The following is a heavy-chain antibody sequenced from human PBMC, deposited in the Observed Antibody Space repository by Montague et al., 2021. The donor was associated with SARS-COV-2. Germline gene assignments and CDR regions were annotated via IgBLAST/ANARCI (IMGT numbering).Heavy chain of an antibody. CDR2: IDWDDDK. Sequence: PALVKPTQTLTLTCTFSGFSLSTSGMCVSWIRQPPGKALEWLALIDWDDDKYYSTSLKTRLTISKDISKNQVVLTMTNMDPVDTATYYCARSPRDSSGYYESFFDYWGQGTLVTVSS. J-gene: IGHJ4*02. CDR1: GFSLSTSGMC. V-gene: IGHV2-70*01. CDR3: ARSPRDSSGYYESFFDY. D-gene: IGHD3-22*01.